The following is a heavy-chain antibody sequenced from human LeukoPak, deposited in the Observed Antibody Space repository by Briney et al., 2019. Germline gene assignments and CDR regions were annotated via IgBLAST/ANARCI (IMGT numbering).Heavy chain of an antibody. J-gene: IGHJ3*02. V-gene: IGHV1-69*13. CDR2: IIPIFGTA. CDR3: ASHHDYGDYDAFDI. CDR1: GGTFSSYA. Sequence: GASVKVSCKASGGTFSSYAISWVRQAPGQGLELMGGIIPIFGTANYAQKFQGRVTIIADESTSTAYMELSSLRSEDTAVYYCASHHDYGDYDAFDIWGQGTMVTVSS. D-gene: IGHD4-17*01.